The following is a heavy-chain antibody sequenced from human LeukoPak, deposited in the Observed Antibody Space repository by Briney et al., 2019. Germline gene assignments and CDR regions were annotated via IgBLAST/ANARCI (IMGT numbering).Heavy chain of an antibody. Sequence: PSQTLSLTCAISGNSVSTDSAAWNWIRQSASRGLEWLGRTYYRSKWYTDYSVSERSRITIKPDTSKNQLSLQLNSVTPEDTDVYYCAREVDSTLDYWGQGALVTVSS. V-gene: IGHV6-1*01. CDR2: TYYRSKWYT. CDR1: GNSVSTDSAA. CDR3: AREVDSTLDY. J-gene: IGHJ4*02. D-gene: IGHD5-12*01.